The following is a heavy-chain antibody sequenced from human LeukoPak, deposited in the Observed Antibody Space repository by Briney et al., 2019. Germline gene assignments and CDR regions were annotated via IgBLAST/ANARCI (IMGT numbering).Heavy chain of an antibody. V-gene: IGHV4-39*01. CDR3: ARQTGSGLFILP. J-gene: IGHJ4*02. CDR1: GGSISSSSYY. Sequence: SETLSLTCTVSGGSISSSSYYWGWIRQPPGKGLEWIGNIFYSGSTYYNASLKSRVTISIDTSKNQISLRLTSVTATDTAVYYCARQTGSGLFILPGGQGTLVTVSS. CDR2: IFYSGST. D-gene: IGHD3/OR15-3a*01.